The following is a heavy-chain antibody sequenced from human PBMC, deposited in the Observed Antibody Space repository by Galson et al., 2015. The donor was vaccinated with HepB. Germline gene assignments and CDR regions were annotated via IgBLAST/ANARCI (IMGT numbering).Heavy chain of an antibody. J-gene: IGHJ4*02. CDR3: ARDLEREYLADY. V-gene: IGHV3-33*01. CDR2: IWYDGINR. CDR1: GFTFSSYG. Sequence: SLRLSCAASGFTFSSYGMHWVRQAPGKGLEWVAIIWYDGINRYYADSVKGRFTISRDNSKNTLYLQMNSLRVEDTAVYYCARDLEREYLADYWGQGTLVTVSS. D-gene: IGHD2/OR15-2a*01.